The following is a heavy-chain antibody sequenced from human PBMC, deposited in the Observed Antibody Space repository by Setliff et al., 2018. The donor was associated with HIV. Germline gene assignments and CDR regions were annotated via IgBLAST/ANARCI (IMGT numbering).Heavy chain of an antibody. CDR3: SRSGVPPYYYYGMDV. J-gene: IGHJ6*02. CDR2: INSYNGNT. CDR1: GYTFTSYG. V-gene: IGHV1-18*01. Sequence: ASVKVSCKASGYTFTSYGVSWVRQAPGQGLEWMGWINSYNGNTKFAQKFQGRVTMTTDTSTTTAFMELRSLKADDTGIYYCSRSGVPPYYYYGMDVWGQGTTVTVSS. D-gene: IGHD3-10*01.